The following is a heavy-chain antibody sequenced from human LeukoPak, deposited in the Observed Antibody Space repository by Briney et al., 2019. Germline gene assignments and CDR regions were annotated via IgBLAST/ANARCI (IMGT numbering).Heavy chain of an antibody. CDR2: ISYDGSNK. CDR3: ARDREMWDSSGYPGY. Sequence: GGSLRLSCAASGFTFSSYAMHWVRQAPGKGLEWVAVISYDGSNKYYADSVKGRFTISRDNSKNTLYLQMNSLRAEDTAVYYCARDREMWDSSGYPGYWGQGTLVTVSS. D-gene: IGHD3-22*01. V-gene: IGHV3-30-3*01. CDR1: GFTFSSYA. J-gene: IGHJ4*02.